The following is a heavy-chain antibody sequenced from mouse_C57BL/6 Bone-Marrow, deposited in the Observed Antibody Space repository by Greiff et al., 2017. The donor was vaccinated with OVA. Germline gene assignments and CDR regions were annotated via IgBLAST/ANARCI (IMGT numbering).Heavy chain of an antibody. V-gene: IGHV1-64*01. CDR1: GYTFTSYW. J-gene: IGHJ4*01. Sequence: QVQLKQPGAELVKPGASVKLSCKASGYTFTSYWMHWVKQRPGQGLEWIGMIHPNSGSTNYNEKFKSKATLTVDKSSSTAYMQLSSLTSEDSAVYYCARRGGRGYYAMDYWGQGTSVTVSS. CDR3: ARRGGRGYYAMDY. CDR2: IHPNSGST.